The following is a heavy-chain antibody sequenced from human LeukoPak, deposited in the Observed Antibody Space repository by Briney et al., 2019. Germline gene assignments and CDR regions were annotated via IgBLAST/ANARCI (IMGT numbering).Heavy chain of an antibody. J-gene: IGHJ6*02. D-gene: IGHD3-22*01. CDR2: IIPILGIA. CDR3: ARTPIVVVTDYYYYGMDV. CDR1: GGTFSSYA. Sequence: ASVKVSCKASGGTFSSYAISWVRQAPGQGLEWMGRIIPILGIANYAQKFQGRVTITADKSTSTAHMELSSLRSGDTAVYYCARTPIVVVTDYYYYGMDVWGQGTTVTVSS. V-gene: IGHV1-69*04.